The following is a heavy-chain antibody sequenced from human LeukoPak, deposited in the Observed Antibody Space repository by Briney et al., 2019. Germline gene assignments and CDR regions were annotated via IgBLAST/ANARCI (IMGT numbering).Heavy chain of an antibody. D-gene: IGHD4-17*01. Sequence: SETLSHTCTVSGGSISNHYWSWIRQPAGKGLEWIGRIESSGGTNYNPSLKSRVTMSVDMSKNQFSLKLNSVTAADTAVYYCARGTHPYGDYVGLDSWGQGTLVTVSS. J-gene: IGHJ4*02. CDR1: GGSISNHY. CDR3: ARGTHPYGDYVGLDS. V-gene: IGHV4-4*07. CDR2: IESSGGT.